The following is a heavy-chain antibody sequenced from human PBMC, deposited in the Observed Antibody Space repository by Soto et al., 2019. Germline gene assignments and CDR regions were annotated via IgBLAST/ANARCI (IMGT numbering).Heavy chain of an antibody. CDR2: ISAYNGNT. J-gene: IGHJ5*02. CDR1: GYTFTSYG. Sequence: ASVKVSCKASGYTFTSYGISWVRQAPGQGLEWMGWISAYNGNTNYAQKLQGRVTMTTDTSTSTAYMELRSLRSDDTAVYYCARVVGYSGYDNPNDENNWFDPWGQGTLVTVSS. D-gene: IGHD5-12*01. CDR3: ARVVGYSGYDNPNDENNWFDP. V-gene: IGHV1-18*01.